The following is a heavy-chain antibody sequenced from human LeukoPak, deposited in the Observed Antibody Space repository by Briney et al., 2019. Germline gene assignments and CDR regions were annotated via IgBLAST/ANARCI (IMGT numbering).Heavy chain of an antibody. CDR3: ARFSPRAMGNYLDF. J-gene: IGHJ4*02. CDR1: GGSISSGSYS. D-gene: IGHD7-27*01. CDR2: IYPRGST. V-gene: IGHV4-30-2*01. Sequence: PSETLSLTCAVSGGSISSGSYSWSWIRQPPGKGLEWIGYIYPRGSTYYNPSLKSRVILSLDKSANQFSLNLSSVTAADTAVYYCARFSPRAMGNYLDFWGQGTLVTVTS.